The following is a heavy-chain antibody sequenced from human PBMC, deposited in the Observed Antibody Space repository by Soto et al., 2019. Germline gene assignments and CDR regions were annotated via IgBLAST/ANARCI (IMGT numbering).Heavy chain of an antibody. CDR1: GGSISSYY. D-gene: IGHD1-7*01. J-gene: IGHJ6*02. Sequence: PSETLSLTCTVSGGSISSYYWSWIRQPPGKGLEWIGYIYYSGSTNYNPSLKSRVTISVDTSKNQFSLKLNSVTAADTAVYYCARGGGTMYYYYGMDVWGQGTTVTVSS. V-gene: IGHV4-59*01. CDR2: IYYSGST. CDR3: ARGGGTMYYYYGMDV.